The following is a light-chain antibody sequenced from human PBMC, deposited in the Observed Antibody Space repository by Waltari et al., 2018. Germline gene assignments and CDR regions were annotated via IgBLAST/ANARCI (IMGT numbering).Light chain of an antibody. V-gene: IGLV2-14*01. CDR3: TSYTSTFTGV. Sequence: QSALTQPASVSGSPGQSITISCTGTSSDVGGYKYVSWYQHHPGKAPKLMIYEVSNRPSGVSNRFAGSKSGNTASLTISGLQAEDEADYYCTSYTSTFTGVFGGGTKLTVL. J-gene: IGLJ2*01. CDR2: EVS. CDR1: SSDVGGYKY.